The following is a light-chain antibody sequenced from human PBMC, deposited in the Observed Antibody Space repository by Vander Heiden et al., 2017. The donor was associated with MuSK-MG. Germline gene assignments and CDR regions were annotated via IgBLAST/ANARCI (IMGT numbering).Light chain of an antibody. CDR1: QGVSRY. CDR2: DAS. Sequence: EIVFTQSPATLSLSPGERATLSCRASQGVSRYLAWYQQKPGQAPRLLIYDASNMATGIPARFSGSASGTDFTLTISSLEPEDFAVYYCLQRSNWLWTFGQGTKVEIK. V-gene: IGKV3-11*01. CDR3: LQRSNWLWT. J-gene: IGKJ1*01.